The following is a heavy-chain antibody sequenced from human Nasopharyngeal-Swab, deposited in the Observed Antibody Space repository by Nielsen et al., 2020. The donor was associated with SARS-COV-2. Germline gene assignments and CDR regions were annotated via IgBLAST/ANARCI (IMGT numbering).Heavy chain of an antibody. CDR3: ARVLRGVAARPLGFGYYYYYYMDV. J-gene: IGHJ6*03. D-gene: IGHD6-6*01. V-gene: IGHV4-34*01. CDR2: INHSGST. Sequence: WIRQPPGKGLEWIGEINHSGSTNYNPSLKSRVTISVDTSKNQFPLKLNSAPAADTAVYYCARVLRGVAARPLGFGYYYYYYMDVWGKGTTVTVSS.